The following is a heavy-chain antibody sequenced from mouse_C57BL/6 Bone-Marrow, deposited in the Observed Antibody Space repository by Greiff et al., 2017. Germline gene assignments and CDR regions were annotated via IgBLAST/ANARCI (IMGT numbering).Heavy chain of an antibody. Sequence: QVQLQQSGAELARPGASVKLSCKASGYTFTSYGISWVKQRTGQGLEWIGEIYPRSGNTYYNEKFKGKATLTGDKSSSTAYMELRSLTSEDSAVXFCARWNYYGSSYGYWGQGTTLTVSS. D-gene: IGHD1-1*01. V-gene: IGHV1-81*01. CDR1: GYTFTSYG. CDR2: IYPRSGNT. CDR3: ARWNYYGSSYGY. J-gene: IGHJ2*01.